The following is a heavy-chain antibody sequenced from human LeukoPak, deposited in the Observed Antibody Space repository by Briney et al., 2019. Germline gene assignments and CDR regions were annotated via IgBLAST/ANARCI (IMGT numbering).Heavy chain of an antibody. Sequence: ASVKVSFKASGYTFTSYYMHWVRQAPGQGLEWMGIINPSGGSTSYAQKFQGRVTMTRDTSTSTVYMELSSLRSEDTAVYYCARASCDDYVWGSYRVPPTCYYYGMDVWGQGTTVTVSS. D-gene: IGHD3-16*02. CDR2: INPSGGST. J-gene: IGHJ6*02. V-gene: IGHV1-46*01. CDR3: ARASCDDYVWGSYRVPPTCYYYGMDV. CDR1: GYTFTSYY.